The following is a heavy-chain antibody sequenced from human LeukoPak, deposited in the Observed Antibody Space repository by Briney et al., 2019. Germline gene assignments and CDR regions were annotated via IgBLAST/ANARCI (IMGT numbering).Heavy chain of an antibody. D-gene: IGHD3-10*01. Sequence: SQTLSLTCAISGDSVSSNSAAWNWIRQSPSRGLEWLGRTYYRSKWYNDYAVSVKSRITINPDTSKNQFSLQLNSVTPEDTAVYYCARDWVTMVRGVIINYYYYGMDVWGKGTTVTVSS. J-gene: IGHJ6*04. CDR1: GDSVSSNSAA. CDR3: ARDWVTMVRGVIINYYYYGMDV. V-gene: IGHV6-1*01. CDR2: TYYRSKWYN.